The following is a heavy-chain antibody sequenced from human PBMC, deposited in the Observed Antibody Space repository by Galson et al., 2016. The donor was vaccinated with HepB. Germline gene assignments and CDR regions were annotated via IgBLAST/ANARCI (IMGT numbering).Heavy chain of an antibody. CDR2: IYYRGST. V-gene: IGHV4-31*03. Sequence: TLSLTCPVSGGSINSGGHYWSWIRQLPGEGLEWIGFIYYRGSTYYKSSLKSRVNISIDTSKNQFSLNLNSVTTADTAVYYCARGGGSLDYYFDYWGQGTPVTVSS. D-gene: IGHD6-25*01. CDR3: ARGGGSLDYYFDY. CDR1: GGSINSGGHY. J-gene: IGHJ4*02.